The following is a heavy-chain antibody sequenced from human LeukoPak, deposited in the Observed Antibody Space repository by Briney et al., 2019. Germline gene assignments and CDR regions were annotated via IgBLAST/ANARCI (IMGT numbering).Heavy chain of an antibody. D-gene: IGHD3-22*01. CDR1: GFTFNTYP. J-gene: IGHJ4*02. Sequence: PGGSLRLSCAASGFTFNTYPMHWVRQAPGKGLEWVALIQDDGAKTNHADSVRGRFTISRDNSRSTVYLQMNSLKPDDTAVYYCATQTITLVVVISPFDYWGQGALVTVSS. CDR3: ATQTITLVVVISPFDY. CDR2: IQDDGAKT. V-gene: IGHV3-30*02.